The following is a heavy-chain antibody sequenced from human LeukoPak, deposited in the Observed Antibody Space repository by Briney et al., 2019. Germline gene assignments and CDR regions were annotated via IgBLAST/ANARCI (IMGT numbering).Heavy chain of an antibody. Sequence: GGSLRLSCAASGFTFSSYAMHWVRQAPGKGLEWVAVISYDGSNKYYADSVKGRFTISRDNSKNTLYLQMNSLRAEDTAVYYCARDHYDFWSGYSGYWGQGTLVTVSS. J-gene: IGHJ4*02. D-gene: IGHD3-3*01. V-gene: IGHV3-30-3*01. CDR1: GFTFSSYA. CDR2: ISYDGSNK. CDR3: ARDHYDFWSGYSGY.